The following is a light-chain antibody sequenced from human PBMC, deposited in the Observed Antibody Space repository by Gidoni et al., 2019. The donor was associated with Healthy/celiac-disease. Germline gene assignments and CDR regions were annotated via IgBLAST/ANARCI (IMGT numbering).Light chain of an antibody. CDR2: QDS. J-gene: IGLJ2*01. CDR3: QAWDSSTARVV. CDR1: KWGDKY. Sequence: SYELTQPPSVSVSPGQTARITCSGDKWGDKYACWYQQKPGQSPVLVIYQDSKRPSGIPERFSGSNSGNTATLTISGTQAMDEADYYCQAWDSSTARVVFGGGTKLTVL. V-gene: IGLV3-1*01.